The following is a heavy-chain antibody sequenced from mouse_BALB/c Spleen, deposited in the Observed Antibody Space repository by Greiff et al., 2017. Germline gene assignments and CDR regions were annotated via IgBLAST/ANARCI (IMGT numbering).Heavy chain of an antibody. CDR2: IWSGGST. V-gene: IGHV2-2*02. D-gene: IGHD2-2*01. Sequence: VQLKQSGPGLVQPSQSLSITCTVSGFSLTSYGVHWVRQSPGKGLEWLGVIWSGGSTDYNAAFISRLSISKDNSKSQVFFKMNSLQANDTAIYYCARNCGYDGLGYFDVWGAGTTVTVSS. J-gene: IGHJ1*01. CDR3: ARNCGYDGLGYFDV. CDR1: GFSLTSYG.